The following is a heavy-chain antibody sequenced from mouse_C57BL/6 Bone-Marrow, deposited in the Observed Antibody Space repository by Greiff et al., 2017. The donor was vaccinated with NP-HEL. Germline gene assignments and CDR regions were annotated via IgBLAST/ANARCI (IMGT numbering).Heavy chain of an antibody. D-gene: IGHD3-2*02. CDR3: ARHELRRREDWFAY. V-gene: IGHV5-6*01. CDR2: ISSGGSYT. J-gene: IGHJ3*01. Sequence: EVKLMESGGDLVKPGGSLKLSCAASGFTFSSYGMSWVRQTPDKRLEWVATISSGGSYTYYPDSVKGRFTISRDNAKNTLYLQMSSLKSEDTAMYYCARHELRRREDWFAYWGQGTLVTVSA. CDR1: GFTFSSYG.